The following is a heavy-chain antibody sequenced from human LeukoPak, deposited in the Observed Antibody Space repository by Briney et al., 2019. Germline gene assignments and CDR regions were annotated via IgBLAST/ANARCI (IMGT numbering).Heavy chain of an antibody. CDR2: LWYDGSNK. D-gene: IGHD2/OR15-2a*01. Sequence: GGSLRLSCAASGFSFSSYGMHWVRQAPGRGLEWVAGLWYDGSNKNYADSVKGRFTISRDTPKNTLYLQMNSLRAEDTAVYYCARGWYFKDYWGQGTLVTVSS. CDR3: ARGWYFKDY. J-gene: IGHJ4*02. CDR1: GFSFSSYG. V-gene: IGHV3-33*01.